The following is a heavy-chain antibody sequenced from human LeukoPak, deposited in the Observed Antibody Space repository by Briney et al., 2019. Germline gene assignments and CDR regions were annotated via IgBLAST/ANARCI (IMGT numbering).Heavy chain of an antibody. CDR3: ARGDGYNFWSS. J-gene: IGHJ5*02. V-gene: IGHV3-53*01. CDR1: GFTVSSNY. D-gene: IGHD5-24*01. Sequence: GGSLRLSCAASGFTVSSNYMSWVRQAPGKGLEWLSVFYRDGNTHYADSVKGRFTISRDNSKNTVYLQMNTLRVEDTAVYYCARGDGYNFWSSWGQGTLVTVSS. CDR2: FYRDGNT.